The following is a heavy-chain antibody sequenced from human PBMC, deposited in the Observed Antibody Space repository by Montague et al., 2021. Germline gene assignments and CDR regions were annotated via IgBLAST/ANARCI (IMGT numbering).Heavy chain of an antibody. V-gene: IGHV3-13*04. J-gene: IGHJ6*02. CDR2: IGTAGDT. CDR3: ARGAHSSGYYGYYYYYGMDV. CDR1: GFTFSSYD. Sequence: SLILSCAASGFTFSSYDMHWVRQATGKGLEWVSAIGTAGDTYYPGSVKGRFTISRENAKNSLYLQMNSLRAGDTAVYYCARGAHSSGYYGYYYYYGMDVWGQGTTVTVS. D-gene: IGHD3-22*01.